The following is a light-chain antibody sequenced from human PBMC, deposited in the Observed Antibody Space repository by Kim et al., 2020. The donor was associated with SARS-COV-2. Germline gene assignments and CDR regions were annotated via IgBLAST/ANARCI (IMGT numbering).Light chain of an antibody. J-gene: IGLJ1*01. V-gene: IGLV2-8*01. CDR1: SSDVGAHNY. Sequence: QSALTQPPSASGSPGQSVTISCTGTSSDVGAHNYVSWYQQHPGKAPKLMIYEVNKRPSGVPDRFSGSKSGNTASLTVSGLQADDEADYYCSAHAGSNFFGTGTKVTVL. CDR2: EVN. CDR3: SAHAGSNF.